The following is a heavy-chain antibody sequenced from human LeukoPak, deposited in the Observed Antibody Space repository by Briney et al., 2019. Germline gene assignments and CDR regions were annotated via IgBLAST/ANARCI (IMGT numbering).Heavy chain of an antibody. Sequence: SVTVSCTASGGTFSSYAISWVRQAPGQGLEWMGGIIPIFGTANYAQKFQGRVTITADESTSTAYMELSSLRSEDTAVYYCARGATGFNFDYWGQGTLVTVSS. J-gene: IGHJ4*02. D-gene: IGHD1-26*01. CDR2: IIPIFGTA. V-gene: IGHV1-69*01. CDR1: GGTFSSYA. CDR3: ARGATGFNFDY.